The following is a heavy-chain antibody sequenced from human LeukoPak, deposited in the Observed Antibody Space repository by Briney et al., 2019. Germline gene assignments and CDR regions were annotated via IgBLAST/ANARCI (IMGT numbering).Heavy chain of an antibody. V-gene: IGHV4-31*03. J-gene: IGHJ5*02. D-gene: IGHD1-26*01. CDR1: GGSIGSGGYY. CDR2: IYNSGTT. Sequence: SETLSLTCTVSGGSIGSGGYYWNWIRQHPGKGLEWIGYIYNSGTTHIRPSLKSRVIISGDTSKNQFSLQLNSVTPEDTAVYYCAREIVGATPGNWFDPWGQGTLVTVSS. CDR3: AREIVGATPGNWFDP.